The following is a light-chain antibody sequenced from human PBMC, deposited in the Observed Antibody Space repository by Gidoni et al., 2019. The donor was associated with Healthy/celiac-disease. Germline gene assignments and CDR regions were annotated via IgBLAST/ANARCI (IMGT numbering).Light chain of an antibody. V-gene: IGKV4-1*01. CDR1: QSVLYSSNNKNY. Sequence: DIVMTQSPDSLAVSLGERATINCKSSQSVLYSSNNKNYLAWYQQKPGQPPKLLIYWASTRESGVPDRFSGSGSGTHFTLTISSLQAEDEAVYYCQQYYSSPGAFGQGTKVEIK. CDR2: WAS. J-gene: IGKJ1*01. CDR3: QQYYSSPGA.